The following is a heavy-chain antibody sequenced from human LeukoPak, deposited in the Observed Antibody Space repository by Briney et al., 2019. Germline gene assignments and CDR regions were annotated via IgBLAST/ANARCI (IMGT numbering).Heavy chain of an antibody. Sequence: PSETLSLTCTVSGVSISRSSYYWGWIRQPPGKGLEWIGSIYYSGSTYYNPSLKSRVTISVDTSKNQFSLKLSSVTAADTAVYYCARQYDSSGYLGDFQHWGQGTLVTVSS. V-gene: IGHV4-39*01. CDR1: GVSISRSSYY. D-gene: IGHD3-22*01. J-gene: IGHJ1*01. CDR3: ARQYDSSGYLGDFQH. CDR2: IYYSGST.